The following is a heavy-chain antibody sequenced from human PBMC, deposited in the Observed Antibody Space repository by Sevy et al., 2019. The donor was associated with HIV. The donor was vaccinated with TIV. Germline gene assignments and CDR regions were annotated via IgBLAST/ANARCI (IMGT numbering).Heavy chain of an antibody. V-gene: IGHV3-15*01. CDR2: FKSKTDGGTT. Sequence: GGSLRLSCAASGFTFSKAWMSWVRQAPGKGLEWDGRFKSKTDGGTTDYATPVKGRFTISRDDSKTTQYLQRNSLKTEATAVYYCTTGVIGVATISGDYWGQGTLVTVSS. J-gene: IGHJ4*02. CDR3: TTGVIGVATISGDY. CDR1: GFTFSKAW. D-gene: IGHD5-12*01.